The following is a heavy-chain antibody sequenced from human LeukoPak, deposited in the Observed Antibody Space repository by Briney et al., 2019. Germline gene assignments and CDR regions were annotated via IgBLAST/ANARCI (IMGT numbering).Heavy chain of an antibody. CDR2: IYSGGST. CDR1: GFTVSSNY. Sequence: GGSLRLSCAASGFTVSSNYMSWVRQAPGKGLEWVSVIYSGGSTYYADSVKGRFTISRDNSKNTLYLQMNSLRAEDTAVYYCARDPPMVRGVIPPGAFDIWGQGTMVTVSS. CDR3: ARDPPMVRGVIPPGAFDI. V-gene: IGHV3-66*01. J-gene: IGHJ3*02. D-gene: IGHD3-10*01.